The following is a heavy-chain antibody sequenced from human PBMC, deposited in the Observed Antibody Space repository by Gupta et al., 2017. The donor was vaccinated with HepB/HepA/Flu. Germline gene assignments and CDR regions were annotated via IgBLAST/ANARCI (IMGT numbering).Heavy chain of an antibody. J-gene: IGHJ3*02. D-gene: IGHD3-22*01. CDR1: GFTFSSYG. Sequence: QVQLVESGGGVVQPGRSLRLSCAASGFTFSSYGMHWVRQAPGKGLEWVAVIWYDGSNKYYADSVKGRFTISRDNSKNTLYLQMNSLRAEDTAVYYCAREGWNDSSGYYQPDAFDIWGQGTMVTVSS. CDR3: AREGWNDSSGYYQPDAFDI. CDR2: IWYDGSNK. V-gene: IGHV3-33*01.